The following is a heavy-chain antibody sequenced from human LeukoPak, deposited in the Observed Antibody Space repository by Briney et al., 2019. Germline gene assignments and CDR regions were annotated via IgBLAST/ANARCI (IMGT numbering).Heavy chain of an antibody. V-gene: IGHV3-48*03. D-gene: IGHD5-24*01. Sequence: GGSLRLSCAASGFTFSSYDMNWVRQAPGKGLEWVSYISSSGSTIYYADSVKGRFTISRDNAKNSLYLPMNSLRAEDTAVYYCARVSRLLDGYILPFDYWGRGTLVTVSS. CDR2: ISSSGSTI. CDR3: ARVSRLLDGYILPFDY. CDR1: GFTFSSYD. J-gene: IGHJ4*02.